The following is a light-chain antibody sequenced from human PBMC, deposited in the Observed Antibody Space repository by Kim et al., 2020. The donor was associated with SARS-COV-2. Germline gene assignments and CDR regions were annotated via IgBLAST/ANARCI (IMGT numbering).Light chain of an antibody. V-gene: IGLV3-1*01. CDR2: QDT. J-gene: IGLJ1*01. CDR3: QAWDSRYV. Sequence: VSVSPGKAATIPCFGDKLGEKYTHWYQQKPGQSPLLVIYQDTKRPSGIPERFSGSNSGNTATLTISGTQAMDEADYFCQAWDSRYVFGTGTKVTVL. CDR1: KLGEKY.